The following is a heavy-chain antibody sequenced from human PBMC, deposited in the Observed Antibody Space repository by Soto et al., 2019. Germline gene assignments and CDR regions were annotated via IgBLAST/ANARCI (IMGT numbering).Heavy chain of an antibody. V-gene: IGHV3-33*01. CDR1: GFTFSSYG. CDR2: IWYDGSNK. D-gene: IGHD1-26*01. J-gene: IGHJ6*02. CDR3: ARGMGATYGMDV. Sequence: GGSLRLSCAASGFTFSSYGMHWVRQAPGKGLEWVAVIWYDGSNKYYADSVKGRFTISRDNSKNTLYLQMNSLRAEDTAVYYCARGMGATYGMDVWGQGTTVTVSS.